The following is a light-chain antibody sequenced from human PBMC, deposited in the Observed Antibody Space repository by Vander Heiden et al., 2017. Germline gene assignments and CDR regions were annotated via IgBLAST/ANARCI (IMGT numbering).Light chain of an antibody. Sequence: SYELTHPPSLSVSPGQTASITCSGDKLGDKYACWYQQKPGQSPVLVIYQDSKRPSGIPGRFSGSNAGNTATLTISGTQAMDEADYCCQAWDSSTAVFGGGTKLTVL. J-gene: IGLJ2*01. CDR2: QDS. CDR3: QAWDSSTAV. CDR1: KLGDKY. V-gene: IGLV3-1*01.